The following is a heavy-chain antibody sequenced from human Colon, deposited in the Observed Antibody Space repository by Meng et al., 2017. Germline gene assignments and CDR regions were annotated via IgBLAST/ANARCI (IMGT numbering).Heavy chain of an antibody. D-gene: IGHD6-6*01. CDR2: ITPSNGDT. V-gene: IGHV1-46*01. Sequence: QVQLVQSEAEVKKPGASVKVSCMASGYTFTNHHMHWGRQAPGQGPEWMGIITPSNGDTGYAQKFQGRVSMTRDTSTSTVYMELSGLTSEDTAMYYCAREGAASARFFDKWGQGTLVTVSS. CDR1: GYTFTNHH. J-gene: IGHJ4*02. CDR3: AREGAASARFFDK.